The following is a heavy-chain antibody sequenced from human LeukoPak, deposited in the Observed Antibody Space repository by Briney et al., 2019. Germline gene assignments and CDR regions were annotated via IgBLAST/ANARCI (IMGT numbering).Heavy chain of an antibody. D-gene: IGHD6-13*01. Sequence: GGSLRLSCAASGFTFSSYSMNWVRQAPGKGLEWVSSISSSSSYIYYADSVKGRFTISRDNAKNSLYLQMNSLRAEDTAVYYRAKDRSSSWALDYWGQGTLVTVSS. CDR2: ISSSSSYI. V-gene: IGHV3-21*01. J-gene: IGHJ4*02. CDR3: AKDRSSSWALDY. CDR1: GFTFSSYS.